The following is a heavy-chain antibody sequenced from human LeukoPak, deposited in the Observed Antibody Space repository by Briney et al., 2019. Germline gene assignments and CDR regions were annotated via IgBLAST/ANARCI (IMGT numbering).Heavy chain of an antibody. CDR1: GGTFSSYA. CDR3: ASPDVLLWFGERYGMDV. J-gene: IGHJ6*02. Sequence: GASVTVSCTASGGTFSSYAISWVRQAPGQGLEWMGGIIPIFGTANYAQKFQGRVTITADESTSTAYMELSSLRSEDTAVYYCASPDVLLWFGERYGMDVWGQGTTVTVSS. V-gene: IGHV1-69*13. D-gene: IGHD3-10*01. CDR2: IIPIFGTA.